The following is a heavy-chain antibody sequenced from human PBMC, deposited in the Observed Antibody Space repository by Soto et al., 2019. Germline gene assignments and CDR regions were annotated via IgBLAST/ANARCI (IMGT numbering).Heavy chain of an antibody. CDR3: TRDLLGVRAFDI. CDR2: IRSKASGWPV. CDR1: GFHFAAYA. Sequence: EVQLVESGGDLVQPGRSLRLSCTTSGFHFAAYAVSWLREAPGKGLEWVSFIRSKASGWPVEYAASLKGRFIMSRDDSKSIGYLQMNSLKTEDTAVYYCTRDLLGVRAFDIWCQGTMVTVSS. J-gene: IGHJ3*02. D-gene: IGHD3-16*01. V-gene: IGHV3-49*03.